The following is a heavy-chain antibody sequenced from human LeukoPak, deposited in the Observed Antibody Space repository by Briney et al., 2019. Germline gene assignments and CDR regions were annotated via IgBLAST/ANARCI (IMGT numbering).Heavy chain of an antibody. V-gene: IGHV3-23*01. D-gene: IGHD3-22*01. Sequence: AGSLSLSCAASGFTLSSYAMSWVRQAPGKGLEWVSSISGSGCSTYYADSVKGRYTIARDKSKTTMYLQMNSLRAEDTAVYYGAEDGVVVVITTRIYYFDYWGQGTLVTVSS. CDR2: ISGSGCST. CDR1: GFTLSSYA. CDR3: AEDGVVVVITTRIYYFDY. J-gene: IGHJ4*02.